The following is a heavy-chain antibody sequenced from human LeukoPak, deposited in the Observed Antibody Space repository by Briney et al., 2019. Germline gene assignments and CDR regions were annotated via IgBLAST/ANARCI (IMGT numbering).Heavy chain of an antibody. D-gene: IGHD2-8*01. J-gene: IGHJ5*02. V-gene: IGHV1-2*02. CDR2: INPNSGGT. CDR1: GYTFTGYY. CDR3: ARETRRKYCTNGVCSSRNWFDP. Sequence: ASVKVSCKASGYTFTGYYMHWERQAPGQGLEWMGWINPNSGGTNYAQKFQGRVTMTRDTSISTAYMELSRLRSDDTAVYYCARETRRKYCTNGVCSSRNWFDPWGQGTLVTVSS.